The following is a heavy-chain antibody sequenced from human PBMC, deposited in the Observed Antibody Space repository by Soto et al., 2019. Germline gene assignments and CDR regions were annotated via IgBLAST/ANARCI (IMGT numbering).Heavy chain of an antibody. CDR1: GFSLSTSRVG. D-gene: IGHD1-26*01. CDR3: AHAYGGRSLY. Sequence: QITLKESGPTLVKPTQTLTLTCTFSGFSLSTSRVGVGWIRQPPGKALDWLAVIYWDDSKTYSPSLNSRLTITKDTSKNQVVLTMTNMDPVDTATYYCAHAYGGRSLYWGQGTLVTVSS. J-gene: IGHJ4*02. CDR2: IYWDDSK. V-gene: IGHV2-5*02.